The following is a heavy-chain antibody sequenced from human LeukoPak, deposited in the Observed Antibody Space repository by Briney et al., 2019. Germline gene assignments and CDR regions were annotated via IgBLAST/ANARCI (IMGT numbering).Heavy chain of an antibody. CDR1: GFILSDYN. V-gene: IGHV3-21*01. Sequence: GGSLRLSCAASGFILSDYNMNWVRQAPGKGLEWVSFIAISGSYITYADSVKGRFTISRDNAQNSLYLQMNSLRAEDTAVYYCARDLSATIRAYDYWGQGTLVTVSS. CDR3: ARDLSATIRAYDY. CDR2: IAISGSYI. J-gene: IGHJ4*02. D-gene: IGHD1-26*01.